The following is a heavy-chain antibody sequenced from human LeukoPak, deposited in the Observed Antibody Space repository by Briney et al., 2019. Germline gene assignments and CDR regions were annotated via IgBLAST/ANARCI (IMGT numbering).Heavy chain of an antibody. CDR1: GFTFSTYA. J-gene: IGHJ4*02. CDR3: AKAHYGDYGRFDY. D-gene: IGHD4-17*01. V-gene: IGHV3-23*01. Sequence: GGSLRLSCAASGFTFSTYAMSWVRQAPGKGLDWVSTISDGGSDTHYADSVKGRFTISRDDSKNTLYLQMNSLTAEDTAVYYCAKAHYGDYGRFDYWGQGTLVTVSS. CDR2: ISDGGSDT.